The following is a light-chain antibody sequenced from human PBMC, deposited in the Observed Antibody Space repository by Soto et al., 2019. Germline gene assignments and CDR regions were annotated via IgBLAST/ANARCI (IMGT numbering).Light chain of an antibody. CDR2: VAF. J-gene: IGKJ5*01. V-gene: IGKV1-39*01. CDR1: QSIALS. Sequence: DIQMTQSPSPPFASVGDTVTLTCRATQSIALSVNWYQQKPGKAPKLLIYVAFTLESGVPSRFSGSGSGTEFTLTIRSLQPEDFATYYCQQSFRSPITFGQGTRLEIK. CDR3: QQSFRSPIT.